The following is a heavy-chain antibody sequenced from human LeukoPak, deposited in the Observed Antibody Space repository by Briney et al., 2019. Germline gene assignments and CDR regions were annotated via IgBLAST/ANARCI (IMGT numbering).Heavy chain of an antibody. CDR3: TRDRVYYCGSGSYYKGNGIEYYYYYYMDV. V-gene: IGHV3-49*04. CDR2: IRSKAFGGTT. J-gene: IGHJ6*03. D-gene: IGHD3-10*01. CDR1: GFTFGDYA. Sequence: GGSLRLSCTASGFTFGDYAMSWVRQAPGKGLEWVGFIRSKAFGGTTEYAASVKGRFTISRDDSKSIAYLQMNSLKTEDTAVYYCTRDRVYYCGSGSYYKGNGIEYYYYYYMDVWGKGTTVTVSS.